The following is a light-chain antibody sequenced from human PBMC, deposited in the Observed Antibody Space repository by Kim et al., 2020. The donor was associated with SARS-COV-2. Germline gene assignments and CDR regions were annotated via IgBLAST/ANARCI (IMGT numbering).Light chain of an antibody. J-gene: IGLJ3*02. V-gene: IGLV1-51*01. Sequence: QSVLTQPPSVSAAPGQKVTISCSGSSSNIEKNYVYWYQHFPGTTPTLLIEDNSVRPSGIPDRFSGSKSGTSATLAITGLQTGDEADYYCGTWDSLSDIWFFGGGTQLTVL. CDR2: DNS. CDR1: SSNIEKNY. CDR3: GTWDSLSDIWF.